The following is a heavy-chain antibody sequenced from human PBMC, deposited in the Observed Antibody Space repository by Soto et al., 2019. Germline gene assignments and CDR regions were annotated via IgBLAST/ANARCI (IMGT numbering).Heavy chain of an antibody. CDR1: GYTFTSYA. CDR3: ARDGCSGGSCYSEC. V-gene: IGHV1-3*01. J-gene: IGHJ4*02. D-gene: IGHD2-15*01. CDR2: INAGNGNT. Sequence: QVQLVQSGAEVKKPGASVKVSCKASGYTFTSYAMHWVRQAPGQRLEWMGWINAGNGNTKYSQKFQGRVTITRDTSASTAYMELSSLRSEDTAVYYCARDGCSGGSCYSECWGQGTLVTVSS.